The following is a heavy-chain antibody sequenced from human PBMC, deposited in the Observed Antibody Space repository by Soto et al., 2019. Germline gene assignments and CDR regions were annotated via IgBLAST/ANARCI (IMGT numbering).Heavy chain of an antibody. D-gene: IGHD2-15*01. V-gene: IGHV4-61*01. CDR3: ARALTNIWFDP. Sequence: SETLSLTCAVSGASVSSVSYSWSWIRQPPGKGLEFIGYIKSSGSTNYNPSLKSRVTISVDTSKNQFSLQLTSVTAADTAVYYCARALTNIWFDPWGQGTLVT. J-gene: IGHJ5*02. CDR1: GASVSSVSYS. CDR2: IKSSGST.